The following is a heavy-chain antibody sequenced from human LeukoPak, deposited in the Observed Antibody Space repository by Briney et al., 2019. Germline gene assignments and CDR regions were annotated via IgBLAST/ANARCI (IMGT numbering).Heavy chain of an antibody. J-gene: IGHJ4*02. CDR2: INPSGGST. Sequence: GASVKVSCKASGYTFTSYYMHWVRQAPGQGLEWMGIINPSGGSTSYAQKFQGRVTMTRDMSTSTVYMELSSLRSEDTAVYYCARDDLYDLWSGYLLDYWGQGTLVTVSS. CDR1: GYTFTSYY. V-gene: IGHV1-46*01. CDR3: ARDDLYDLWSGYLLDY. D-gene: IGHD3-3*01.